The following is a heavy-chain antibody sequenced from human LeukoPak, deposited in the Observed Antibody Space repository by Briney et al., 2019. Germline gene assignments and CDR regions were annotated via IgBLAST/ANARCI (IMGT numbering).Heavy chain of an antibody. J-gene: IGHJ4*02. V-gene: IGHV3-48*03. CDR2: ISSSGYTI. CDR1: GFTFSSYE. CDR3: ARFRHYYDSSGYYSFDY. Sequence: PGGSLRLSCAASGFTFSSYEMNWVRQAPGKGLEWVSSISSSGYTIYYIDSVKGRFTISRDNAKSSLYLQMNSLRAEDTAVYYCARFRHYYDSSGYYSFDYWGQGTLVTVS. D-gene: IGHD3-22*01.